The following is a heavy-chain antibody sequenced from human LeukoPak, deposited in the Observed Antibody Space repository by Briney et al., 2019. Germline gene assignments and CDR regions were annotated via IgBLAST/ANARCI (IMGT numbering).Heavy chain of an antibody. V-gene: IGHV4-61*01. CDR3: ASTAGGYCSGGSCYFY. CDR2: IYYSGST. D-gene: IGHD2-15*01. Sequence: SETLSLTCSVSGGSISSSSYYWSWIRQPPGKGLEWIGYIYYSGSTNYNPSLKSRVTISVDTSKNQFSLKLSSVTAADTAVYYCASTAGGYCSGGSCYFYWGQGTLVTVSS. J-gene: IGHJ4*02. CDR1: GGSISSSSYY.